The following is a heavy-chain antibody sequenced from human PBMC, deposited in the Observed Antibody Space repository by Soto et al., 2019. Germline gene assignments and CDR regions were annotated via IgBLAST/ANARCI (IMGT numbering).Heavy chain of an antibody. V-gene: IGHV1-46*01. D-gene: IGHD4-17*01. Sequence: QVQLVQSGAEVKNPGASVKISCKASGYTFTTYYMHWLRQARGQGLEWMGIITPSSGSTRYEQKFQDTVTMTRDTSTSTVYMELGSLRSEDTAVYYCARAVSTTTARIDYWGQGTLVTVSA. J-gene: IGHJ4*02. CDR3: ARAVSTTTARIDY. CDR2: ITPSSGST. CDR1: GYTFTTYY.